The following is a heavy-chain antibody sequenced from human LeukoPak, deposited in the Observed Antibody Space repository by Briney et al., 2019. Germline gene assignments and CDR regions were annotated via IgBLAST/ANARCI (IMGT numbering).Heavy chain of an antibody. CDR2: ISAYNGNT. CDR3: ARDLESYDSSGYYYFDY. D-gene: IGHD3-22*01. V-gene: IGHV1-18*04. J-gene: IGHJ4*02. CDR1: GYTFTSYY. Sequence: ASVKVSCKASGYTFTSYYMHWVRQAPGQGLEWMGWISAYNGNTNYAQMLQGRLTMTTDTSTSTAYMELRSLRSDDTAVYYCARDLESYDSSGYYYFDYWGQGTLVTVSS.